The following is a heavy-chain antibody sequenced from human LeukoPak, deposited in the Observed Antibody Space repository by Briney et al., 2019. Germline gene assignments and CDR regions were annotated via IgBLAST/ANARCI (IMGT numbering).Heavy chain of an antibody. CDR3: ASVSELRTYYYDSSGRRDAFDI. CDR2: IIPIFGTA. J-gene: IGHJ3*02. V-gene: IGHV1-69*05. Sequence: GASVKVSCKASGGTFSSYAISWVRQAPGQGLEWMGRIIPIFGTANYAQKFQGRVTITTDESTSTAYMELSSLRSEDTAVYYCASVSELRTYYYDSSGRRDAFDIWSQGTMVTVSS. CDR1: GGTFSSYA. D-gene: IGHD3-22*01.